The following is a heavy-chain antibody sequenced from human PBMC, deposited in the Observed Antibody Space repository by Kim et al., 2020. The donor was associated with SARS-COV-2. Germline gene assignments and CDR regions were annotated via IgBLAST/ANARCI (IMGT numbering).Heavy chain of an antibody. Sequence: GCSLRLSCAASGFTFSSYGMHWVRQAPGKGLEWVAVIWYDGSNKYYADSVKGRFTISRDNSKNTLYLQMNSLRAEDTAVYYCAKDGRIAAAGPIYYYYYYGMDVWGQGTTVTVSS. CDR2: IWYDGSNK. J-gene: IGHJ6*02. V-gene: IGHV3-33*06. CDR3: AKDGRIAAAGPIYYYYYYGMDV. CDR1: GFTFSSYG. D-gene: IGHD6-13*01.